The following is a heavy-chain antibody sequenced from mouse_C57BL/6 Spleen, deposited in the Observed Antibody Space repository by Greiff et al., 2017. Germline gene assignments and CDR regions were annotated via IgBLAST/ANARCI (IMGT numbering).Heavy chain of an antibody. CDR3: ARQLRLRSY. CDR2: IYPSDSET. CDR1: GYTFTSYW. Sequence: QVQLQQPGAELVRPGSSVKLSCKASGYTFTSYWMDWVKQRPGQGLEWIGNIYPSDSETHYNQKFKDKATLTVDKSSSTAYMQLSSLTSEDSAVYYCARQLRLRSYWGQGTTLTVSS. J-gene: IGHJ2*01. V-gene: IGHV1-61*01. D-gene: IGHD3-2*02.